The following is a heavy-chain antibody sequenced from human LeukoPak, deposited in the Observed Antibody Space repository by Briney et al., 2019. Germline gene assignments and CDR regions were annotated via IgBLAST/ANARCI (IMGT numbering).Heavy chain of an antibody. D-gene: IGHD3-9*01. CDR3: AKGTVLRYFDWSPIAPNYYYGMDV. V-gene: IGHV3-30*18. J-gene: IGHJ6*02. CDR1: GFTFSSYG. CDR2: ISYDGSNK. Sequence: GSSLRLSCAASGFTFSSYGMHWVRQAPGKGLEWVAVISYDGSNKYYADSVKGRFTISRDNSKNTLYLQMNSLRAEDTAVYYCAKGTVLRYFDWSPIAPNYYYGMDVWGQGTTVTVSS.